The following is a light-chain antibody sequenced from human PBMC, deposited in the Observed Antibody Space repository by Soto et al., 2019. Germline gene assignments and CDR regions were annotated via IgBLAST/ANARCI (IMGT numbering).Light chain of an antibody. J-gene: IGKJ4*01. Sequence: EIVMTQSPATLSVSPGERATLSCRASQSVSSNLAWYQQKPGQAPRLLIYGASTRATGIPARFSGSGSGTEFTLTISSLQSEDFAVYYCQQYNNWLPHTFGGGTKVDNK. V-gene: IGKV3-15*01. CDR3: QQYNNWLPHT. CDR1: QSVSSN. CDR2: GAS.